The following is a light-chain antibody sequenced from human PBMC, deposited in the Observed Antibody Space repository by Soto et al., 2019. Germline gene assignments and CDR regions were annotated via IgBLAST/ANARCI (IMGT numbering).Light chain of an antibody. CDR3: QQRSNWPPIT. V-gene: IGKV3-11*01. CDR1: QSVSSY. Sequence: EIVLTQSPATLSLSPGERATLSCRASQSVSSYLAWYQQKPGQAPRLLIYDASNTATGIPARFSGRGSGTDFTLTSSSLEPEDFAVYYCQQRSNWPPITFGQGTRLEIK. J-gene: IGKJ5*01. CDR2: DAS.